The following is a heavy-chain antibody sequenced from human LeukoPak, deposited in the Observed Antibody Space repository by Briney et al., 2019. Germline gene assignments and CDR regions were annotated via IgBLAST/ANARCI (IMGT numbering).Heavy chain of an antibody. CDR2: INAGNGNT. Sequence: ASVTVSCTASGYTFTSYAMHWVRQAPGQRLEWMGWINAGNGNTKYSQKFQGRVTITRDTSASTAYMELSSLRSEDTAVYYCARDGGSWFPDWFDPWGQGTLVTVSS. D-gene: IGHD6-13*01. CDR3: ARDGGSWFPDWFDP. CDR1: GYTFTSYA. V-gene: IGHV1-3*01. J-gene: IGHJ5*02.